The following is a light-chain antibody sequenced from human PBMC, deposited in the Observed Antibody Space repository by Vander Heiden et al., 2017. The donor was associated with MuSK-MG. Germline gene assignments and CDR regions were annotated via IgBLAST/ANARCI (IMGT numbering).Light chain of an antibody. CDR3: QQLNSSPRT. Sequence: DIQLTQSPSFLSASVGDRVTITCRASQGINSYLAWYQQKPGKAPNLLIYAASTLHSGVPARFSGSGSGTEFTLTISSLQPEDFATYYCQQLNSSPRTFGQGTKVXVK. J-gene: IGKJ1*01. V-gene: IGKV1-9*01. CDR1: QGINSY. CDR2: AAS.